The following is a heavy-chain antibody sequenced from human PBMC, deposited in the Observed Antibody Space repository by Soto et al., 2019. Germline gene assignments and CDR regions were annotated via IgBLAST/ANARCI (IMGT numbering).Heavy chain of an antibody. D-gene: IGHD3-22*01. CDR2: ISGSGGST. J-gene: IGHJ4*02. V-gene: IGHV3-23*01. Sequence: PGGSLRLSCAASGFTFSSYAMSWVRQAPGKGLEWVSAISGSGGSTYYADSVKGRFTISRDNSKNTLYLQMNSLRAEDTAVYYCAKTQHPFGYYYDSSGYLYYFDYWGQGTLVTVSS. CDR1: GFTFSSYA. CDR3: AKTQHPFGYYYDSSGYLYYFDY.